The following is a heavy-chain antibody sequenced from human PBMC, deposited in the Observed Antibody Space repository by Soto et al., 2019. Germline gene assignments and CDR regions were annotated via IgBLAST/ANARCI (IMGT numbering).Heavy chain of an antibody. CDR2: INADGTST. Sequence: LRLPCAASGFTFSNSWMHWVRRVSGKGLEWVSRINADGTSTSYADSVKGRFTISRDNSKNTGYLQMDNLRAEDTAPYFCANGPVVGANYKYYDMDVWGRGTTVTVSS. CDR1: GFTFSNSW. V-gene: IGHV3-74*01. CDR3: ANGPVVGANYKYYDMDV. J-gene: IGHJ6*02. D-gene: IGHD1-26*01.